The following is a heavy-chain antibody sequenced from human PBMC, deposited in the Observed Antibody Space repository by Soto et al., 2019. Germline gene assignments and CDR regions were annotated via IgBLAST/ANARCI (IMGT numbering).Heavy chain of an antibody. D-gene: IGHD2-15*01. CDR1: GGSISSYY. J-gene: IGHJ4*02. V-gene: IGHV4-59*01. CDR3: ARENCSGGSCPLLDY. CDR2: IYCSGST. Sequence: PSETLSLTCTVSGGSISSYYWSWIWQPPGKGLEWIGHIYCSGSTNYNPSLKSRVTISVDTSKNQFSLKLSSVTAADTAVYYCARENCSGGSCPLLDYWGQGTLVTVSS.